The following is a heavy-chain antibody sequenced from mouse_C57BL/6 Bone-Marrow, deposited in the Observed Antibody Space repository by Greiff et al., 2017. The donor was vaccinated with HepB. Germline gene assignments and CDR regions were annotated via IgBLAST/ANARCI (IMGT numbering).Heavy chain of an antibody. CDR1: GYTFTSYW. CDR2: IDPSDSYT. J-gene: IGHJ2*01. CDR3: ARDYGNFLLYFDY. V-gene: IGHV1-50*01. D-gene: IGHD2-1*01. Sequence: VQLQQPGAELVKPGASVKLSCKASGYTFTSYWMQWVKQRPGQGLEWIGEIDPSDSYTNYNQKFKGKATLTVDTSSSTAYMQLSSLTSEDSAVYYCARDYGNFLLYFDYWGQGTTLTVSS.